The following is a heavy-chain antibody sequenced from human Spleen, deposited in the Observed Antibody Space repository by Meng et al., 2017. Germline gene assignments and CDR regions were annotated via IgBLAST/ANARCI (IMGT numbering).Heavy chain of an antibody. CDR1: GFTVSDYW. D-gene: IGHD3-10*01. CDR3: ARGRGVNRFDP. J-gene: IGHJ5*02. Sequence: VQLVESGGGLVQPGGSLRLSCAASGFTVSDYWMHWVRQAPGEGLGWVSRINGDGKTTTYADPVKGRFTISRDNAKNTLYLQMNSLRAEDTAVYYCARGRGVNRFDPWGQGTLVTVSS. CDR2: INGDGKTT. V-gene: IGHV3-74*01.